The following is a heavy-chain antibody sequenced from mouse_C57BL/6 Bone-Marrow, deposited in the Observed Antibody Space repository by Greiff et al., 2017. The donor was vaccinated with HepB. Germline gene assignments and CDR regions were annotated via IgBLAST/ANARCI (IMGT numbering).Heavy chain of an antibody. D-gene: IGHD1-1*01. CDR2: ISSGSSTI. CDR1: GFTFSDYG. CDR3: ALLLFITH. J-gene: IGHJ4*01. Sequence: DVKLVESGGGLVKPGGSLKLSCAASGFTFSDYGMHWVRQAPEKGLEWVAYISSGSSTIYYADTVKGRVTISRDKAKNTLFLQMTSLRSEDTAMYYCALLLFITHWGQGTSVTVSS. V-gene: IGHV5-17*01.